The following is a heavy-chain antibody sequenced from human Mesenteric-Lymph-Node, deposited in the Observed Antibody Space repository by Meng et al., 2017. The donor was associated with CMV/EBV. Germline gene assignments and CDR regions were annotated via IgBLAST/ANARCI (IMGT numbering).Heavy chain of an antibody. V-gene: IGHV4-38-2*02. CDR1: GYSTSSGYY. Sequence: SETLSPTCTVSGYSTSSGYYWGWIRQPPGKGLEWIGSIYHSGSTYYNPSLKSRVTISVDTSKNQFSLKLSSVTAADTAVYYCARPRGWGSGTYAFDMWGQGTTVTVSS. CDR3: ARPRGWGSGTYAFDM. CDR2: IYHSGST. J-gene: IGHJ3*02. D-gene: IGHD3-10*01.